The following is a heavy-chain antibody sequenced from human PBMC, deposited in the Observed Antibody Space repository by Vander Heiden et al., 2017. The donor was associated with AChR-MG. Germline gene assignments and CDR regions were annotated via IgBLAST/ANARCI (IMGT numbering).Heavy chain of an antibody. J-gene: IGHJ4*02. D-gene: IGHD3-9*01. CDR3: ARERYFDWSRGHYFDY. Sequence: EVQLVESGGGLVQPGGSLRLSWAASGFTFSSYWMSWVRQAPGKGLEWVADIKQDGSEKYYVDSVKGRFTLSRDNAKNSLYLQMNSLRAEDTAVYYCARERYFDWSRGHYFDYWGQGTRVTV. CDR2: IKQDGSEK. V-gene: IGHV3-7*01. CDR1: GFTFSSYW.